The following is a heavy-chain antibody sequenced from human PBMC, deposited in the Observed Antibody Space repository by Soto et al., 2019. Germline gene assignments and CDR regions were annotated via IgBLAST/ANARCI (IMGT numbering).Heavy chain of an antibody. J-gene: IGHJ3*02. CDR2: ISGSGGST. V-gene: IGHV3-23*01. CDR1: GFTFSSYA. Sequence: GGSLRLSCAASGFTFSSYAMSWVRQAPGKGLEWVSAISGSGGSTYYADSVKGRFTISIDNSKNTLYLQMNSLRAEATAGYYCAKDLGRSLLHEDIWGQGTMVTVSS. CDR3: AKDLGRSLLHEDI. D-gene: IGHD6-13*01.